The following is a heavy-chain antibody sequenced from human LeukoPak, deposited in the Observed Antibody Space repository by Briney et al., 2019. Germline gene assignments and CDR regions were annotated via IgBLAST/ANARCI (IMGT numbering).Heavy chain of an antibody. D-gene: IGHD6-19*01. J-gene: IGHJ4*02. CDR3: AKEKYSSGWYNPFDY. CDR2: ISGSGGST. CDR1: GFTFSSYA. Sequence: GGSLRLSCAASGFTFSSYAMSWVRQAPGKGLEWVSAISGSGGSTYYADSVKGRFTISRDNSKNTLYLQMNSLRAEDTAVYFCAKEKYSSGWYNPFDYWGQGTLVTVSS. V-gene: IGHV3-23*01.